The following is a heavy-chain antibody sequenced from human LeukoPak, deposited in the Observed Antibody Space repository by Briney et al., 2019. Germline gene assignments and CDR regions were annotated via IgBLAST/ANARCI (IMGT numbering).Heavy chain of an antibody. J-gene: IGHJ5*02. V-gene: IGHV3-21*04. CDR2: ISSSSSYI. CDR3: AKGGGYSYGS. D-gene: IGHD5-18*01. CDR1: GFTFDDYT. Sequence: GGSLRLSCAASGFTFDDYTMHWVRQAPGKGLEWASSISSSSSYIYYADSVKGRFTISRDNAKKSLSLQMNSLRAEDTAVYYCAKGGGYSYGSWGQGTLVTVSS.